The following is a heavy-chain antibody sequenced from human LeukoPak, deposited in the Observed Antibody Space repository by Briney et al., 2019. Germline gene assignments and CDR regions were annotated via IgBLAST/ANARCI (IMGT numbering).Heavy chain of an antibody. D-gene: IGHD3-9*01. J-gene: IGHJ4*02. V-gene: IGHV4-39*01. CDR2: IYYSGST. CDR1: GGSISSSSYY. Sequence: SETLSLTCTVSGGSISSSSYYWGWIRQPPGKGLEWIGSIYYSGSTYYNPSLKSRVTISVDTSKNQFSLKLSSVTAADTAVYYCARGRLRYFDWLLSGFDYWGQGTLVTVFS. CDR3: ARGRLRYFDWLLSGFDY.